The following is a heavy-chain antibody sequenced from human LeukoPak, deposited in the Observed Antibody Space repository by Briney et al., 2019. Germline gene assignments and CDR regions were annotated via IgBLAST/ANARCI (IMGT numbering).Heavy chain of an antibody. CDR2: INVGGAKT. D-gene: IGHD2-2*01. CDR1: GFTFTNYA. V-gene: IGHV3-23*01. J-gene: IGHJ4*02. CDR3: AKVARYQLPLAFDY. Sequence: GGSLRLSCAASGFTFTNYAMTWVRQATGKGLEWVSAINVGGAKTHYADSVRGRFTISRDNSKNTLYLQMNSLRAEDTAVYYCAKVARYQLPLAFDYWGQGTLVTVSS.